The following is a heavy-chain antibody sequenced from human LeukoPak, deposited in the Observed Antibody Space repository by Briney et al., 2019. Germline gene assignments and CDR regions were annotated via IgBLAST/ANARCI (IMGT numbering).Heavy chain of an antibody. V-gene: IGHV4-61*02. CDR3: AREGGLMVRGVLRCGMDV. J-gene: IGHJ6*02. CDR2: IYTSGST. CDR1: GGSISSGSYY. Sequence: PSETLSLTCTVSGGSISSGSYYWSWIRQPAGKGLEWIGRIYTSGSTNYNPSLKSRVTISVDTSKNQFSLKLSSVTAADTAVYYCAREGGLMVRGVLRCGMDVWGQGTTVTVSS. D-gene: IGHD3-10*01.